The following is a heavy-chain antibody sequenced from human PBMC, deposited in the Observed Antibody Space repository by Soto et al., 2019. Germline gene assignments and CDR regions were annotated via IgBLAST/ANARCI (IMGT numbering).Heavy chain of an antibody. Sequence: SETLSLTCTVYGGSFSGYYWSWIRQPPGKGLEWIGEINQSGRTNYNPSPKSRLTISVDTSKNQFSLKLSSVTAADTAVYYCATYYYDSSGQSYWFDPWGQGTLVTVSS. CDR1: GGSFSGYY. D-gene: IGHD3-22*01. CDR3: ATYYYDSSGQSYWFDP. J-gene: IGHJ5*02. V-gene: IGHV4-34*01. CDR2: INQSGRT.